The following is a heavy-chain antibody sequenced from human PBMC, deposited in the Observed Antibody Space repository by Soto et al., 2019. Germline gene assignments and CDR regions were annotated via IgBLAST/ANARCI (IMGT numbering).Heavy chain of an antibody. CDR2: ISGSGGST. CDR3: ARHTTVVTPDYYYGMDV. J-gene: IGHJ6*02. V-gene: IGHV3-23*01. CDR1: GFTFSSYA. D-gene: IGHD4-17*01. Sequence: GGSQRLSCAASGFTFSSYAMSWVRQAPGKGLEWVSAISGSGGSTYYADSVKGRFTISRDNSKNTLYLQMNSLRAEDTAVYYCARHTTVVTPDYYYGMDVWGQGTTVTVSS.